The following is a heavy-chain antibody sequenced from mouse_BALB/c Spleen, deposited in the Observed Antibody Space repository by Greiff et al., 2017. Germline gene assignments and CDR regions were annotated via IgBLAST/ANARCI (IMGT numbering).Heavy chain of an antibody. V-gene: IGHV6-6*02. CDR1: GFTFSNYW. Sequence: EVMLVESGGGLVQPGGSMKLSCVASGFTFSNYWMNWVRQSPEKGLEWVAEIRLKSNNYATHYAESVKGRFTISRDDSKSSVYLQMNNLRAEDTGIYYCTRTMTFSWFAYWGQGTLVTVSA. CDR2: IRLKSNNYAT. J-gene: IGHJ3*01. CDR3: TRTMTFSWFAY. D-gene: IGHD2-4*01.